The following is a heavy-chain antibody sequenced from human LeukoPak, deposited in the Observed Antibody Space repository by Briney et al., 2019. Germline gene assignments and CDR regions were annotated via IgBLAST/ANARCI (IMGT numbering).Heavy chain of an antibody. CDR3: AKDFVVVPGNVNYFDY. V-gene: IGHV3-23*01. CDR1: GSTFSNAC. CDR2: ISGSGDNT. D-gene: IGHD2-21*02. J-gene: IGHJ4*02. Sequence: GGSLRLSCAASGSTFSNACMSWVRQAPGRGLEWVSAISGSGDNTYYADSVKGRFTVSRDNSKNTLYVQMKRLRAEDTAVYYCAKDFVVVPGNVNYFDYWGQGTLVTVSS.